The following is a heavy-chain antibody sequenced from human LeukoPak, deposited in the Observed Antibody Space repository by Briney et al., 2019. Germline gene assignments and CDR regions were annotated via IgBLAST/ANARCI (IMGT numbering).Heavy chain of an antibody. D-gene: IGHD5-18*01. CDR3: ANYGTAMVTGY. V-gene: IGHV4-39*07. CDR1: GGSISSSSYY. J-gene: IGHJ4*02. CDR2: IYYSGST. Sequence: PSETLSLTCTVSGGSISSSSYYWGWIRQPPGKGLEWIGSIYYSGSTYYNPSLKSRVTISVDTSKNQFSLKLSSATAADTAVYYCANYGTAMVTGYWGQGALVTVSS.